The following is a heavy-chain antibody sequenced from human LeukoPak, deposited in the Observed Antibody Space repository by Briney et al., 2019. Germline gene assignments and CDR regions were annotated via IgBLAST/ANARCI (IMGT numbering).Heavy chain of an antibody. Sequence: SETLSLTCTVSGGSISSYYWSWIRQPPGKGLEWIGYIYYSGSTNYNPSLKSRVTISVDTSKNQFSLKLSSVTAADTAVYYCARGGDYGDYSNSFDYWGQGTLVTVSS. CDR3: ARGGDYGDYSNSFDY. V-gene: IGHV4-59*08. J-gene: IGHJ4*02. CDR2: IYYSGST. CDR1: GGSISSYY. D-gene: IGHD4-17*01.